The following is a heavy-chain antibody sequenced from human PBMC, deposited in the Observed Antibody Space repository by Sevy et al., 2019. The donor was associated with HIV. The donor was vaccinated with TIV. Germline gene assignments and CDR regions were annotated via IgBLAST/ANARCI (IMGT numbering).Heavy chain of an antibody. J-gene: IGHJ3*01. V-gene: IGHV3-21*01. Sequence: EGSLRLSCAASGFTFSTYTMNWVRQAPGKELEWVSSISSSSNYIYYADSMKGRFTISRDNANNSLYLQMNSLRVEDTAVYYCARPYGSGSSEAFDFWGQGTMVTVSS. D-gene: IGHD3-10*01. CDR2: ISSSSNYI. CDR1: GFTFSTYT. CDR3: ARPYGSGSSEAFDF.